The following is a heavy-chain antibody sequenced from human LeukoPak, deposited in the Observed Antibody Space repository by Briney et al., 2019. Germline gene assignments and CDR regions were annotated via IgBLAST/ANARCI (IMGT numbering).Heavy chain of an antibody. V-gene: IGHV4-39*02. CDR3: ARDLIVVVPAAKEENWFDP. D-gene: IGHD2-2*01. CDR2: IYYSGST. J-gene: IGHJ5*02. CDR1: GGSISSSSYY. Sequence: SETLSLTCTVSGGSISSSSYYWGWIRQPPGKGLEWIGGIYYSGSTYYNPSLKSRVTISVDTSKNQFSLKLSSVTAADTAVYYCARDLIVVVPAAKEENWFDPWGQGTLVTVSS.